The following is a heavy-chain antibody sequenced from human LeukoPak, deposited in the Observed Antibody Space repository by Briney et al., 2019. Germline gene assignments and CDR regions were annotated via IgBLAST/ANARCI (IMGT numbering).Heavy chain of an antibody. CDR2: IYTSGST. Sequence: PSETLSLTCTVSGGSISSYYWSWIRQPAGKGLEWIGRIYTSGSTNYNPSLKSRVTISVDTSKNQFSLKLSSVTAADTAVYYCARGGRLEYCSSTSCAPFGYWGQGTLVTVSS. D-gene: IGHD2-2*01. J-gene: IGHJ4*02. V-gene: IGHV4-4*07. CDR1: GGSISSYY. CDR3: ARGGRLEYCSSTSCAPFGY.